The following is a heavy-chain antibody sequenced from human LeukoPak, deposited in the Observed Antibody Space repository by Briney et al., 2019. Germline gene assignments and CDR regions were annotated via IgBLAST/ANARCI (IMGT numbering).Heavy chain of an antibody. D-gene: IGHD3-9*01. CDR2: ISSSGNTI. CDR1: GFTFSSYE. V-gene: IGHV3-48*03. J-gene: IGHJ4*02. CDR3: ARVAVTGYPDY. Sequence: GGSLRLSCAASGFTFSSYEMNWVRQAPGKGLEWVSYISSSGNTIYYADSVKGRFTISRDNAKNSLYLQMNSLRAEDTAVYYCARVAVTGYPDYWGQGTLVTVSS.